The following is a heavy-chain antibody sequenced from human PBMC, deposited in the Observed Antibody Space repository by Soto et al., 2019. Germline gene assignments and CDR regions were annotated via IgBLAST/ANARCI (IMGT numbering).Heavy chain of an antibody. Sequence: TSETLSLTCTVSGGSISSGGYYWSWIRQHPGKGLEWIGYIYHSGSTYYNPSLKSRVTISVDRSKNQFSLKLSSVTAADTAVYYCARGNVVAIDYWGQGTLVTVSS. CDR3: ARGNVVAIDY. CDR2: IYHSGST. J-gene: IGHJ4*02. CDR1: GGSISSGGYY. V-gene: IGHV4-30-2*01. D-gene: IGHD2-21*01.